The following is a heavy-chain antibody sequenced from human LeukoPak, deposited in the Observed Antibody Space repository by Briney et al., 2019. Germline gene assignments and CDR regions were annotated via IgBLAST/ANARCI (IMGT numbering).Heavy chain of an antibody. J-gene: IGHJ3*02. CDR3: ARDTLEYSNSPDALDI. D-gene: IGHD4-23*01. V-gene: IGHV3-20*04. CDR2: INWNGGSR. CDR1: GFSFDDYG. Sequence: PGGSLRLSCAASGFSFDDYGMSWVRQAPGRGLEWVSRINWNGGSRGYAESVKGRFTISRDNAKNSLYMQMESLRDEDTAIYYCARDTLEYSNSPDALDIWGQGTMVTVSS.